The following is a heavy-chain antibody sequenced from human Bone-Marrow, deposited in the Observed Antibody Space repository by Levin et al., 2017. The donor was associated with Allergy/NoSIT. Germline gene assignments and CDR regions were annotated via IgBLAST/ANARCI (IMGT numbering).Heavy chain of an antibody. Sequence: PGGSLRLSCAASGFTFSSYWMSWVRQAPGKGLEWVANIKQDGSEKYYVDSVKGRFTISRDNAKNSLYLQMNSLRAEDTAVYYCARGPYSSSWLARGYYFDYWGQGTLVTVSS. CDR2: IKQDGSEK. V-gene: IGHV3-7*01. J-gene: IGHJ4*02. D-gene: IGHD6-13*01. CDR1: GFTFSSYW. CDR3: ARGPYSSSWLARGYYFDY.